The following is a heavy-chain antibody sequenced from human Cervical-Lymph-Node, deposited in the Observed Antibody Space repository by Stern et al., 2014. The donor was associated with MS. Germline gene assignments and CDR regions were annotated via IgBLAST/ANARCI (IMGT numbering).Heavy chain of an antibody. V-gene: IGHV3-9*01. Sequence: EVQLVESGGGLVQPGRSLRLSCAASGFTFDDYALHWVRQGPGKGLEWVSGVSWNSGSIAYADSVKGRFTISRDSAKNSLYLQMNSLRAEDTALYYCAKGYSYGLTYYFDYWGQGALVTVSS. D-gene: IGHD5-18*01. CDR2: VSWNSGSI. CDR3: AKGYSYGLTYYFDY. CDR1: GFTFDDYA. J-gene: IGHJ4*02.